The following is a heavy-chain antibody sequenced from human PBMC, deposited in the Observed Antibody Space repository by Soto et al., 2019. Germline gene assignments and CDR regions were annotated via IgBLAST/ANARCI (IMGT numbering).Heavy chain of an antibody. CDR1: GYTFTSYY. Sequence: GASVKVSCKASGYTFTSYYMHWVRQAPGQGLEWMGIINPSGGSTSYAQKFQGRVTMTRDTSTSTVYMELSSLRSEDTAVYYCARDRARGWYAQGTFGYWGQGTLVTVS. J-gene: IGHJ4*02. D-gene: IGHD6-19*01. CDR3: ARDRARGWYAQGTFGY. V-gene: IGHV1-46*03. CDR2: INPSGGST.